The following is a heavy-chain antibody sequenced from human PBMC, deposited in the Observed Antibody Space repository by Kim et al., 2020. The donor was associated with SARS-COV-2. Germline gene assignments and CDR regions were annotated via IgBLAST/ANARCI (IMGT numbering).Heavy chain of an antibody. CDR3: ARRGPAAPNDY. Sequence: TRYSPSFQGQVTISADKSISTAYLQWSSLKASDTAMYYCARRGPAAPNDYWGQGTLVTVSS. V-gene: IGHV5-51*01. D-gene: IGHD2-2*01. J-gene: IGHJ4*02. CDR2: T.